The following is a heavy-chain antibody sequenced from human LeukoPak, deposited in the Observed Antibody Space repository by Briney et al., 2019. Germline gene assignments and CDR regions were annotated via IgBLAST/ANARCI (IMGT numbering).Heavy chain of an antibody. CDR3: ANYDFWSGYYDY. Sequence: ASVKVSCKVSGYTFTGYYMHWVRQAPGQGLEWMGWINPNSGGTNYAQKFQGRVTMTRDTSISTAYMELSRLRSDDTAVYYCANYDFWSGYYDYWGQGTLVTVSS. CDR1: GYTFTGYY. J-gene: IGHJ4*02. CDR2: INPNSGGT. V-gene: IGHV1-2*02. D-gene: IGHD3-3*01.